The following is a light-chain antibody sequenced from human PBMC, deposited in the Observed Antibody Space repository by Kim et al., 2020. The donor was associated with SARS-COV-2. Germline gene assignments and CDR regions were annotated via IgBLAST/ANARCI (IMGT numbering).Light chain of an antibody. CDR2: SNI. CDR1: RSNIGSNN. J-gene: IGLJ2*01. V-gene: IGLV1-44*01. CDR3: AAWDDNLNVVL. Sequence: GQRVTISCSGSRSNIGSNNVNWDRQVPGAAPNVLIYSNIQRPSGVPDRFSGSKSGTSASLAISGLQSEDEADYYCAAWDDNLNVVLFGGGTKVTVL.